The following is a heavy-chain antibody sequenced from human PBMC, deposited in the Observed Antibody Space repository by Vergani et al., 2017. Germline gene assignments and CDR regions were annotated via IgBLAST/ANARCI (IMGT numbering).Heavy chain of an antibody. V-gene: IGHV3-23*01. CDR3: AKRYCSSTSCYLGLGEDWFDP. CDR1: GFTFSSYA. D-gene: IGHD2-2*01. CDR2: ISCRGGRT. J-gene: IGHJ5*02. Sequence: EVQLLESGGGLVQPGGSLRLSCAASGFTFSSYAMSWVRQAPGKGLEWVSAISCRGGRTDYADSVRGRFTISRDNSKNTLYLQRNSLRAEDTAVYYCAKRYCSSTSCYLGLGEDWFDPWGQGTLVTVSS.